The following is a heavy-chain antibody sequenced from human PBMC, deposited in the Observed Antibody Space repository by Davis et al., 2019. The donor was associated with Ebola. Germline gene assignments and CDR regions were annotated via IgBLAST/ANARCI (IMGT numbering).Heavy chain of an antibody. D-gene: IGHD3-22*01. CDR1: GFTFSDYY. J-gene: IGHJ4*02. CDR3: AKPYYYDSSGSGYYFDY. V-gene: IGHV3-11*01. CDR2: SSRSGRTI. Sequence: GGSLRLSCAASGFTFSDYYMSWIRQAPGKGLEWVSYSSRSGRTIYYADSVNGRFTISRDNAKNTLYLQMNNLRAEDTAVYYCAKPYYYDSSGSGYYFDYWGQGTLVTVSS.